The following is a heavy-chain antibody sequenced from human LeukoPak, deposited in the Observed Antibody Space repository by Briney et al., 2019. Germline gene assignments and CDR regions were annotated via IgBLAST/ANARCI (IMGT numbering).Heavy chain of an antibody. CDR3: ARKDCSSTSCPKKAFDP. CDR2: INLNSGGT. D-gene: IGHD2-2*01. V-gene: IGHV1-2*02. CDR1: GYTFTGYY. Sequence: ASVKVSCKASGYTFTGYYMHWVRQAPGQGLEWMGWINLNSGGTNYAQKFQGRVTMTRDTSISTAYMELSRLRSDDTAVYYCARKDCSSTSCPKKAFDPWGQGTLVTVSS. J-gene: IGHJ5*02.